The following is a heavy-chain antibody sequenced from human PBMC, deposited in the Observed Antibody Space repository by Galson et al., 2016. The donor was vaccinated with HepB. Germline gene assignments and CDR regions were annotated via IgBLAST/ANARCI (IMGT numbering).Heavy chain of an antibody. Sequence: QSGAEVKKPGESLKISCEGSGYSFNNYWIAWVRQMPGKGLEWMGIIYPGDSDTRYSPSFQGQVTIPADKSISAAYLQWSSLKASDTAMYYCARRAMDTAMAGAFDYWGQGTLVTVSS. V-gene: IGHV5-51*01. CDR2: IYPGDSDT. CDR1: GYSFNNYW. CDR3: ARRAMDTAMAGAFDY. D-gene: IGHD5-18*01. J-gene: IGHJ4*02.